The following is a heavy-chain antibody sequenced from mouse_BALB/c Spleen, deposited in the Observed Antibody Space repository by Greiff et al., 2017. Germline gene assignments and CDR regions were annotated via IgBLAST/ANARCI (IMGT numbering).Heavy chain of an antibody. CDR3: AREGDGYWDAMDY. D-gene: IGHD2-3*01. J-gene: IGHJ4*01. CDR1: GYSITSGYY. CDR2: ISYDGSN. V-gene: IGHV3-6*02. Sequence: EVQLQESGPGLVKPSQSLSLTCSVTGYSITSGYYWNWIRQFPGNKLEWMGYISYDGSNNYNPSLKNRISITRDTSKNQFFLKLNSVTTEDTATYYCAREGDGYWDAMDYWGQGTSVTVSS.